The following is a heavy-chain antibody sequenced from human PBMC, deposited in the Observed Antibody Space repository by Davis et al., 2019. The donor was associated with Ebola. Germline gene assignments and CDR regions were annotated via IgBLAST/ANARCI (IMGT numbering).Heavy chain of an antibody. J-gene: IGHJ5*02. CDR3: ARDGQQQLLVDTWFDP. CDR1: GYTFTSYG. V-gene: IGHV1-18*01. CDR2: ISAYNGNT. D-gene: IGHD6-13*01. Sequence: ASVKVSCKASGYTFTSYGISWVRQAPGQGLEWMGWISAYNGNTNYAQKFQGRVTMTRDSSIDTAYMELGSLTSDDTAVYYCARDGQQQLLVDTWFDPWGQGTLVTVSS.